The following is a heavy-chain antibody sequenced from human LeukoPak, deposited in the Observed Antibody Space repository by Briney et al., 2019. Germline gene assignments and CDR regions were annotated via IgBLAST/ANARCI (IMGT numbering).Heavy chain of an antibody. Sequence: SETLSLTCTVSGHSISSPYYWAWIRQPPGKGLEWIGSISHGATTYYSPSLKSRVTISLDTSRNQFSLKLNSVTAADTAVYYCARQTGSGLFILPGGQGTLVTVSS. V-gene: IGHV4-38-2*02. CDR2: ISHGATT. D-gene: IGHD3/OR15-3a*01. J-gene: IGHJ4*02. CDR3: ARQTGSGLFILP. CDR1: GHSISSPYY.